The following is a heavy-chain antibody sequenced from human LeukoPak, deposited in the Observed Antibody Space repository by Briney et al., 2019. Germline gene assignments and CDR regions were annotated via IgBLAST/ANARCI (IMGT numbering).Heavy chain of an antibody. D-gene: IGHD3-16*02. CDR3: SSLTSLGYYFDY. Sequence: SETLSLTCAVYGVSFSGYYWSWIRQPPGKGLEWIGEINHSGSTNYNPSLKSRVTISVDTPKNQFSLKLSSVTAADTAVYYCSSLTSLGYYFDYWGQGTLVTVSS. V-gene: IGHV4-34*01. CDR1: GVSFSGYY. CDR2: INHSGST. J-gene: IGHJ4*02.